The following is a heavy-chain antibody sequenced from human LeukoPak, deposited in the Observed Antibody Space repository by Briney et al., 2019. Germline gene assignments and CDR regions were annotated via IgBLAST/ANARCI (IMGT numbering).Heavy chain of an antibody. CDR3: ARLVWLGESPGSWFDS. Sequence: PSETLSLTCSVSGGSITSHFWSWIRQPPGKGLEWIGYIHYSGSTNYNPSLKSRVTISPDTSKNQLFLKLNSVNAADTAVYYCARLVWLGESPGSWFDSWGQGTLVTVSS. V-gene: IGHV4-59*11. CDR2: IHYSGST. CDR1: GGSITSHF. J-gene: IGHJ5*01. D-gene: IGHD3-10*01.